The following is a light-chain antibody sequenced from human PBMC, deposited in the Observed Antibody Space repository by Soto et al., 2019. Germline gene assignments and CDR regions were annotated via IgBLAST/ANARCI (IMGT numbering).Light chain of an antibody. CDR2: GAS. CDR3: QQYGSSPQWT. V-gene: IGKV3-20*01. J-gene: IGKJ1*01. CDR1: QSVSSSY. Sequence: DIVLTQSPGTLSLSPGERATISCRASQSVSSSYLAWYQQKPGQAPRLLIYGASSGATGIPDRFSGSGSGTDFTLTISRLEPEDFAVYYCQQYGSSPQWTFGQGTKVDI.